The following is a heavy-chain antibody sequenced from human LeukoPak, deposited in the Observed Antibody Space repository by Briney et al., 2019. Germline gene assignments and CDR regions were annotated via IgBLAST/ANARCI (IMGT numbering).Heavy chain of an antibody. Sequence: GGSLRLSCAASGFTFSSYAMSWVRQAPGKGLEWVSAISGSGGSIYYADSVKGRFTISRDNSKNTLYLQMNSLRAEDTAVYYCAKGLFPTAYCGGDCYPDYWGQGTLVTVSS. D-gene: IGHD2-21*02. CDR1: GFTFSSYA. CDR2: ISGSGGSI. V-gene: IGHV3-23*01. CDR3: AKGLFPTAYCGGDCYPDY. J-gene: IGHJ4*02.